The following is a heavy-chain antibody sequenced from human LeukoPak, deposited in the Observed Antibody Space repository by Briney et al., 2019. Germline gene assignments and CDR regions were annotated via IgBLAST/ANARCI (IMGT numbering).Heavy chain of an antibody. CDR1: GFTFSSYG. CDR3: ARGVGFSHDAFDI. CDR2: ISYDGSNK. Sequence: PGGSLRLSCAASGFTFSSYGMHWVRQAPGKGLEWVAVISYDGSNKYYADSVKGRFTISRDNSKNTLYLQMNSLRAEDTAVYYCARGVGFSHDAFDIWGQGTMVTVSS. V-gene: IGHV3-30*03. J-gene: IGHJ3*02. D-gene: IGHD2-15*01.